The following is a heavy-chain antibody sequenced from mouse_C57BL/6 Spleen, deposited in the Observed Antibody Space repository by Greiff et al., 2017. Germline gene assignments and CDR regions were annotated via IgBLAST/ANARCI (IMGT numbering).Heavy chain of an antibody. J-gene: IGHJ2*01. D-gene: IGHD2-4*01. CDR2: ISSGSSTI. Sequence: DVMLVESGGGLVKPGGSLKLSCAASGFTFSDYGMHWVRQAPEKGLEWVAYISSGSSTIYYADTVKGRFTISRDNAKNTLFLQMTSLRSEDTAMYYCARPGYYDPFDYWGQGTTLTVSS. CDR3: ARPGYYDPFDY. V-gene: IGHV5-17*01. CDR1: GFTFSDYG.